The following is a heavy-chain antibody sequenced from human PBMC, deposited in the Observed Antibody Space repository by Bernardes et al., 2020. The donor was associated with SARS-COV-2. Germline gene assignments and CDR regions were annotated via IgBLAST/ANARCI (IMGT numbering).Heavy chain of an antibody. J-gene: IGHJ6*03. Sequence: SGPTLVKPTQTLTLTCTFSGFSLSTSGVGVGWIRQPPGKALEWHALIYWNDDKRYSPSLKSRLTITKDTSKNQVVLTMTNMDPVDTATYYCAHSDCSSTRCLYYYYYMDVWGKGTTVTVSS. V-gene: IGHV2-5*01. CDR1: GFSLSTSGVG. CDR2: IYWNDDK. D-gene: IGHD2-2*01. CDR3: AHSDCSSTRCLYYYYYMDV.